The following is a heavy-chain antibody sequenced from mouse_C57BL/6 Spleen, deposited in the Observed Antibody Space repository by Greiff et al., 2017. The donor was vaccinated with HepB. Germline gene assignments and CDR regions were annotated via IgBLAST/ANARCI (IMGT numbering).Heavy chain of an antibody. V-gene: IGHV1-52*01. CDR1: GYTFTSYW. J-gene: IGHJ2*01. CDR3: ARRGNWGRSFDY. CDR2: IDPSDSET. Sequence: VQLQQPGAELVRPGSSVKLSCKASGYTFTSYWMHWVKQRPIQGLEWIGNIDPSDSETHYNQKFKDKATLTVDKSFSTAYMQLSSLTSEDSAVYYCARRGNWGRSFDYWGQGTTLTVSS. D-gene: IGHD4-1*01.